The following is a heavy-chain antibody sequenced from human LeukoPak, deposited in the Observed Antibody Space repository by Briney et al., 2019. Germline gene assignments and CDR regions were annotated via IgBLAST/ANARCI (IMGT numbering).Heavy chain of an antibody. CDR2: IKQDGSEK. D-gene: IGHD6-6*01. V-gene: IGHV3-7*01. Sequence: GGSLRLSCAASGFTFSSYWMHWVRQAPGKGLEWVANIKQDGSEKYYVDSVKGRFTISRDNAKNSLYLQMNSLRAEDTAVYYCARVYQSSSGRAIDNWGQGTLVTVSS. J-gene: IGHJ4*02. CDR3: ARVYQSSSGRAIDN. CDR1: GFTFSSYW.